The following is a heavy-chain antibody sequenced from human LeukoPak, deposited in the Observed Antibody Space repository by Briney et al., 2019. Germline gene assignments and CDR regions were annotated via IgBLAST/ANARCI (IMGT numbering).Heavy chain of an antibody. CDR2: IYYSRST. Sequence: SDTLSLTCAVSGYSVSSSNWWGWIRQPPGKGLEWIGNIYYSRSTYYNPSLKSRVTMSVDTSKNQFSLKLSSVTAVDTAVYYCARIGGRVGMVTAIHGWGQGTLVTVSS. D-gene: IGHD2-21*02. CDR3: ARIGGRVGMVTAIHG. V-gene: IGHV4-28*01. CDR1: GYSVSSSNW. J-gene: IGHJ4*02.